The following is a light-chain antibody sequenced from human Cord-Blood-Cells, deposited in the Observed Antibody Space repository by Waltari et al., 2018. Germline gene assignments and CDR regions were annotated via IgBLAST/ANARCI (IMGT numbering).Light chain of an antibody. CDR2: EGS. CDR3: CSYAGSVV. J-gene: IGLJ2*01. V-gene: IGLV2-23*01. Sequence: QSALTQPASVSGSPGQSITISCTGTSSDVGSYNLVSWYQQHPGKAPKLMIYEGSKRHSWVSNRFSGSKSGNTAYLTISGLQAEDEADYYCCSYAGSVVFGGGTKLTVL. CDR1: SSDVGSYNL.